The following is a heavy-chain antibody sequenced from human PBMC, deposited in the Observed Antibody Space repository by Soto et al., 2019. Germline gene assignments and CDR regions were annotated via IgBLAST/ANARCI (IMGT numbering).Heavy chain of an antibody. V-gene: IGHV3-30*18. CDR2: ISYDGNNK. CDR1: GFTFSSYG. J-gene: IGHJ4*02. CDR3: AKSVYNWNDGFFDY. D-gene: IGHD1-1*01. Sequence: VGSLRLSCAASGFTFSSYGMHWVRQAPGKGLEWVAVISYDGNNKYYADSVKGRFTTSRDNSKNTLYLQMNSLRAEDTAVYYCAKSVYNWNDGFFDYWGQGTLVTVSS.